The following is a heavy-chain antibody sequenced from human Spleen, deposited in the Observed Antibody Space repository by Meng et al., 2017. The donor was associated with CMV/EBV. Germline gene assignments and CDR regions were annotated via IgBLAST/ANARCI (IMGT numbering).Heavy chain of an antibody. CDR3: ARLYYCSSTSCYTSGVRGGAFDI. D-gene: IGHD2-2*02. CDR1: GYTFTSYY. J-gene: IGHJ3*02. CDR2: INPSGGST. Sequence: ASVKVSCKASGYTFTSYYMHWVRQAPGQGLEWMGIINPSGGSTSYAQKFQGRATMTRDTSTSTVYMELSSLRSEDTAVYYCARLYYCSSTSCYTSGVRGGAFDIWGQGTMVTVSS. V-gene: IGHV1-46*01.